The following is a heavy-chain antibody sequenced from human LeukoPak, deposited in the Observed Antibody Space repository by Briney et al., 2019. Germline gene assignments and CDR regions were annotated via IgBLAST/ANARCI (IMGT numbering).Heavy chain of an antibody. V-gene: IGHV4-59*01. CDR1: GGPISSYY. CDR2: IYYSGST. CDR3: ARDARYGDYNYFDY. Sequence: SETLSLTCTVSGGPISSYYWSWIRQPPGKGLEWIGYIYYSGSTNYNPSLKSRVTISVDTSENQFSLKLSSVTDADTAVYYCARDARYGDYNYFDYWGQGTLVTVSS. D-gene: IGHD4-17*01. J-gene: IGHJ4*02.